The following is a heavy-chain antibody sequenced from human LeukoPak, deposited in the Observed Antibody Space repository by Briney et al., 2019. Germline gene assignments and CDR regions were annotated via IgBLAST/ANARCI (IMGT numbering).Heavy chain of an antibody. CDR2: INHSGST. V-gene: IGHV4-34*01. CDR3: ARGHGSGWYGWYFDL. D-gene: IGHD6-19*01. CDR1: GGSFSGYY. Sequence: SETLSLTCAVYGGSFSGYYWSWIRQPPGKGLEWIGEINHSGSTNYNPSLKSRVTISVDTYKNQFSLKLSSVTAADTAVYYCARGHGSGWYGWYFDLWGRGTLVTVSS. J-gene: IGHJ2*01.